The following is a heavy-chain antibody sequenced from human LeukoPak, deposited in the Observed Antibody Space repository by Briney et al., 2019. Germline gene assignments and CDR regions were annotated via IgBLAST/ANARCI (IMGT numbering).Heavy chain of an antibody. Sequence: PSETLSLTCAVYGGSFSGYYWSWIRQPPGKGLEWIGEINHSGSTNYNPSLKSRVTISVDTSKNQFSLKLSSVTAADTAVYYCARSALGLGPLAPGKVDYWGQGTLVTVSS. CDR2: INHSGST. D-gene: IGHD3-16*01. CDR3: ARSALGLGPLAPGKVDY. V-gene: IGHV4-34*01. CDR1: GGSFSGYY. J-gene: IGHJ4*02.